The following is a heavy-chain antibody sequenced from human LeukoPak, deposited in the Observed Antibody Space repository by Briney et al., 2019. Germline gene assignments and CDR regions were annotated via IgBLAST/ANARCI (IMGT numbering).Heavy chain of an antibody. Sequence: GGPLRLSCAASGFTFSSYGMHWVRQAPGKGLEWVAVIWYDGSNKYYADSVKGRFTISRDNSKNTLYLRMNSLRAEDTAVYYCARLGYCSGGSCLAQFDYWGQGTLVT. V-gene: IGHV3-33*01. CDR1: GFTFSSYG. CDR2: IWYDGSNK. D-gene: IGHD2-15*01. CDR3: ARLGYCSGGSCLAQFDY. J-gene: IGHJ4*02.